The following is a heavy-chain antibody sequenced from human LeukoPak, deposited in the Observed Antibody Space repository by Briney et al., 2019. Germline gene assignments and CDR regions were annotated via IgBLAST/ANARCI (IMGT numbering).Heavy chain of an antibody. V-gene: IGHV1-18*01. CDR2: ISPYNGHT. CDR3: ARDRNNYGSESYPSDY. D-gene: IGHD3-10*01. J-gene: IGHJ4*02. CDR1: GYTFTSYG. Sequence: VASVKVSCKASGYTFTSYGISWVRQVPGQGLEWMGWISPYNGHTKYADKLQGRITMTTDTSTSTAYMELRSLRSDDTAMYSCARDRNNYGSESYPSDYWGQGTLVTVSS.